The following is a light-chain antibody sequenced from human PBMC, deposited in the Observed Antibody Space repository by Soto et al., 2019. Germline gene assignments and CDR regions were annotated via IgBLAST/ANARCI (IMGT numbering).Light chain of an antibody. Sequence: QSVLTQPSSVSGSPGQSITISCTGTSSDIGAYNYVSWYQQHPAKAPKLLIYEVTNWPSGVSARFSGSKSGNTASLTISGLQAEDEANYYCNSYTTLSNRVFGAGTKLTVL. J-gene: IGLJ1*01. CDR1: SSDIGAYNY. V-gene: IGLV2-14*01. CDR2: EVT. CDR3: NSYTTLSNRV.